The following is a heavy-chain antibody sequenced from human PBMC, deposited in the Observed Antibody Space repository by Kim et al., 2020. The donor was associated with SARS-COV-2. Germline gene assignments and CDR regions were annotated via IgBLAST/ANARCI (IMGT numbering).Heavy chain of an antibody. Sequence: DSVKGRFTIPRDNAKNSLYLQMTSLRAEDTAVYYCAREGSGSYRLGAFDPWGQGTLVTVSS. D-gene: IGHD1-26*01. J-gene: IGHJ5*02. V-gene: IGHV3-21*01. CDR3: AREGSGSYRLGAFDP.